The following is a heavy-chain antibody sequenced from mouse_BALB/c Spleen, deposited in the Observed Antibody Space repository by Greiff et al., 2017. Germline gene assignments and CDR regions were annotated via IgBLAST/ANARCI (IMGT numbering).Heavy chain of an antibody. D-gene: IGHD2-14*01. V-gene: IGHV3-6*02. Sequence: EVQLQESGPGLVKPSQSLSLTCSVTGYSITSGYYWNWIRQFPGNKLEWMGYISYDGSNNYNPSLKNRISITRDTSKNQFFLKLNSVTTEDTATYYCARYDDGYFDYWGQGTTLTVSS. CDR3: ARYDDGYFDY. CDR1: GYSITSGYY. CDR2: ISYDGSN. J-gene: IGHJ2*01.